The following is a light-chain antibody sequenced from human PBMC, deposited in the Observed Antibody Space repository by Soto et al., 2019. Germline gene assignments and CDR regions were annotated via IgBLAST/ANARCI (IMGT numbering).Light chain of an antibody. CDR3: QKYNSAPHT. J-gene: IGKJ1*01. Sequence: DIQMTQSPSSLSASVGDRVTITCRASQGISNHLAWYQQKPGKVPKLLIYAASTLQSGVPSRFSGSGSGTDFTLTISSLQPEDVATYYCQKYNSAPHTFGQGTKVDIK. CDR1: QGISNH. V-gene: IGKV1-27*01. CDR2: AAS.